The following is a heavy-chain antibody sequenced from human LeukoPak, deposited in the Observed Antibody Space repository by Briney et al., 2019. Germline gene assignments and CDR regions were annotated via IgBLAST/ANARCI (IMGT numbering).Heavy chain of an antibody. CDR2: IYHSGST. J-gene: IGHJ4*02. CDR3: ANLPSYGDYLEF. D-gene: IGHD4-17*01. CDR1: GGSISSTTNY. V-gene: IGHV4-39*07. Sequence: PSETLSLTCTVSGGSISSTTNYWGWIRQPPGKGLEWIGNIYHSGSTYYNPSLKSRVTMSIDTSKNQFSLKLNSVTAADTAIYYCANLPSYGDYLEFWGQGTLVTVSS.